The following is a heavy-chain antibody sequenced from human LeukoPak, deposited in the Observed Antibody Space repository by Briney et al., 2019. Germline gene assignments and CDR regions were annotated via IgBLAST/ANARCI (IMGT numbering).Heavy chain of an antibody. J-gene: IGHJ4*02. V-gene: IGHV1-24*01. D-gene: IGHD3-22*01. Sequence: ASVKVSCKVSGYTLTELSMHWVRQAPGKGLEWMGGFDPEDGETIYAQKFQGRVTMTEDTSTDTAYMELSSLRSEDTAVYYCAIPYYYDSSGYSYYFDYWGQGTLVTVSS. CDR3: AIPYYYDSSGYSYYFDY. CDR1: GYTLTELS. CDR2: FDPEDGET.